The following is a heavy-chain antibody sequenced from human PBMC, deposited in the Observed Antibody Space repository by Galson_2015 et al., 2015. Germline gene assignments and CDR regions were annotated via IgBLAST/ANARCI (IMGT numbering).Heavy chain of an antibody. V-gene: IGHV3-30*01. Sequence: SLRLSCAASGFTFSSYAMHWVRQAPGKGLEWVAVISYDGSNKYYADSVKGRFTISRDNSKNTLYLQMNSLRAEDTAVYYCARGYYGDYGRWFDPWGQGTLVTVSS. J-gene: IGHJ5*02. CDR1: GFTFSSYA. D-gene: IGHD4-17*01. CDR2: ISYDGSNK. CDR3: ARGYYGDYGRWFDP.